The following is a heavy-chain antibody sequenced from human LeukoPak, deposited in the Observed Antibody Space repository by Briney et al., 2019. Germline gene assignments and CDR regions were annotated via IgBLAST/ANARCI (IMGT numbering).Heavy chain of an antibody. V-gene: IGHV1-69*13. J-gene: IGHJ4*02. CDR2: IIPIFGTA. CDR3: ASTFDSGFRY. Sequence: GASVKVSCKASGGTFSSYAISWVRQAPGQGLEWMGGIIPIFGTANYAQKFQGRVTITADESTSTAYMELSSLRSEDTAVYYCASTFDSGFRYWGQGTLVTVSS. D-gene: IGHD5-12*01. CDR1: GGTFSSYA.